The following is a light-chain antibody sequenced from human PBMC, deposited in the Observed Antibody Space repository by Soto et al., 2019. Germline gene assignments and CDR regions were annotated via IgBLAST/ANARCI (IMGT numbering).Light chain of an antibody. V-gene: IGKV3-20*01. CDR2: GAS. CDR3: QQYCISPYT. CDR1: QSVSSTY. Sequence: EIVLTQSPGTLSLSPGERATLSCRASQSVSSTYLAWYQQKPGQAPRHLIYGASSRATGIPDRFSGSGSGTDFTLTISRLEPEDFALYYCQQYCISPYTFGQGTKLEIK. J-gene: IGKJ2*01.